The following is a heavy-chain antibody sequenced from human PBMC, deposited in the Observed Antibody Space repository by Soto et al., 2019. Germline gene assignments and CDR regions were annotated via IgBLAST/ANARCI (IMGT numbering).Heavy chain of an antibody. J-gene: IGHJ4*02. D-gene: IGHD6-19*01. CDR3: VAGSGWLPDF. CDR1: GFSFSTYW. Sequence: EVQLVESGGGLVQPRGSLRLSCAASGFSFSTYWMNWVRQAPGKGLEWVAIIKKDGSEKLYVDSVKGRFTISRDNARNSLYLEMNRLRAEDTAVYYCVAGSGWLPDFWGQGTLVTVSS. CDR2: IKKDGSEK. V-gene: IGHV3-7*01.